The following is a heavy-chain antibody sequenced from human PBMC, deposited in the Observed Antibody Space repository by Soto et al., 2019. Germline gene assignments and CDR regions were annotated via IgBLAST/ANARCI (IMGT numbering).Heavy chain of an antibody. CDR3: AGVSGNYYAYHYYMDV. D-gene: IGHD3-10*01. J-gene: IGHJ6*03. V-gene: IGHV4-31*03. Sequence: QVQLQESGPGLVKPSQTLSLTCTVSGDSISSGGYYWSWIRQHPGKGLEWIGYVYYRGSTYYNPSLKSRVTIFVDASQNQFSLKLSSVTAADTAVYYCAGVSGNYYAYHYYMDVWGKGTTVTVSS. CDR1: GDSISSGGYY. CDR2: VYYRGST.